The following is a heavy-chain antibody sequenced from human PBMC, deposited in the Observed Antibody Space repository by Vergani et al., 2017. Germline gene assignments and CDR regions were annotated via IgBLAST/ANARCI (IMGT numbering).Heavy chain of an antibody. D-gene: IGHD2-2*02. CDR1: GFALNRHA. V-gene: IGHV3-30-3*01. CDR3: VRDRGLCAGGRCYTEAWDY. Sequence: QVQLVESGGGVVQPGTSLRLSCVVSGFALNRHAMYWVRQAPGKGLEWVVGISFDGTNEYYPDLVKGRFTISRDIAKKTLYLQVRRLRLEDTGVYHCVRDRGLCAGGRCYTEAWDYWGQGTPVTVSS. J-gene: IGHJ4*02. CDR2: ISFDGTNE.